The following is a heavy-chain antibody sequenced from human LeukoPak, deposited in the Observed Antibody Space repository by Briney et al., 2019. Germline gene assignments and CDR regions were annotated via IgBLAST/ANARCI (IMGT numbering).Heavy chain of an antibody. CDR1: GHTFTGYY. V-gene: IGHV1-2*02. CDR3: ARKMTGTLYFDY. D-gene: IGHD3-9*01. Sequence: ASVKVSCKASGHTFTGYYMHWVRQAPGQGLEWMGWINPNSGGTNYAQKFQGRVTMTRDTSISTAYMELSRLTSADTAVYYCARKMTGTLYFDYWGQGTLVIVSS. J-gene: IGHJ4*02. CDR2: INPNSGGT.